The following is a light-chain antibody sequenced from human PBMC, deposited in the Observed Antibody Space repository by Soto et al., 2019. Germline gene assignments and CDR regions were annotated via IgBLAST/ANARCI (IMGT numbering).Light chain of an antibody. CDR3: KQYGITPGLT. V-gene: IGKV3-20*01. CDR1: QSVSSSY. CDR2: GAS. J-gene: IGKJ4*01. Sequence: EIVLTQSPGTLSLSPGERATLSCRASQSVSSSYLAWYQQKPGQAPRLLIYGASSRATGIPDRFSGSGSGTDFPLTISRLEHEDFAVYYCKQYGITPGLTFGGGTKVEIK.